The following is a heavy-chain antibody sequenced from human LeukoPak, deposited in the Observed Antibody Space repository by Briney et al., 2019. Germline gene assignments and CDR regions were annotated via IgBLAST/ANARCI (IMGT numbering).Heavy chain of an antibody. J-gene: IGHJ2*01. CDR3: VRGSRAVRWYFDL. D-gene: IGHD6-19*01. CDR1: GFTFSSNW. Sequence: GGSLRLSCAASGFTFSSNWMHWVRQAPGKGLVWVSRINEDGSTTNYADSVKGRSTIFRDNAKNTLYLQMNSLRAEDTAVYYCVRGSRAVRWYFDLWGRGTLVTVSS. V-gene: IGHV3-74*01. CDR2: INEDGSTT.